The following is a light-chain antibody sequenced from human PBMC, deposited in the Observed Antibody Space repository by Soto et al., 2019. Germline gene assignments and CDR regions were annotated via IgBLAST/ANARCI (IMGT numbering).Light chain of an antibody. CDR2: DAS. Sequence: EIVLTQSPATLALSPWERATLSPRASQSVSSYLAWYQQKPGQAPRLLIYDASNRATGIPARFSGSGSGTDFTLTISSLQPDDFATYYCQQYNTYAWTFGQGTKVDIK. CDR1: QSVSSY. CDR3: QQYNTYAWT. V-gene: IGKV3-11*01. J-gene: IGKJ1*01.